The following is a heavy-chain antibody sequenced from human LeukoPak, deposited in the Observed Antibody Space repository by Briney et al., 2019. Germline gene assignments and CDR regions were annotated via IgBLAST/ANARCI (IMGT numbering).Heavy chain of an antibody. D-gene: IGHD3-10*01. CDR3: ARVEYGSGSYYILDAFDI. Sequence: SETLSLTCTVSGGSISSGSYYWSWIRQPAGKGLEWIGYIYYSGSTNYNPSLKSRVTISVDTSKNQFSLKLSSVTAADTAVYYCARVEYGSGSYYILDAFDIWGQGTMVTVSS. CDR2: IYYSGST. J-gene: IGHJ3*02. V-gene: IGHV4-61*10. CDR1: GGSISSGSYY.